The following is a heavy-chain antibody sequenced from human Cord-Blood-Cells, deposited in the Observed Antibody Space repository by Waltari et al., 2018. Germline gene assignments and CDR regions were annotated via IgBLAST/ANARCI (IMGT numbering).Heavy chain of an antibody. CDR3: ARVADGAHYDFWSGAFDI. CDR1: GTFSSYA. J-gene: IGHJ3*02. CDR2: IIPIFGTA. D-gene: IGHD3-3*01. V-gene: IGHV1-69*01. Sequence: GTFSSYAISWVRQAPGQGLEWMGGIIPIFGTANYAQKFQGRVTITADESTSTAYMELSSLRSEDTAVYYCARVADGAHYDFWSGAFDIWGQGTMVTVSS.